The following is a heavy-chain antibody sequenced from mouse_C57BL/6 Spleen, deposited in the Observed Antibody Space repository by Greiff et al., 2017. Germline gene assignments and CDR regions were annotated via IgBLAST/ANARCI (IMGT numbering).Heavy chain of an antibody. CDR2: IYPGSGST. CDR1: GYTFTSYW. D-gene: IGHD2-3*01. CDR3: ARSYDGYFYAMDY. J-gene: IGHJ4*01. Sequence: VQLQQPGAELVKPGASVKMSCKASGYTFTSYWITWVKQRPGQGLEWIGDIYPGSGSTTYNEKFKSKATLTVDTSSSTAYMQLSSLTSEDSAVYYCARSYDGYFYAMDYWGQGTSVTVSS. V-gene: IGHV1-55*01.